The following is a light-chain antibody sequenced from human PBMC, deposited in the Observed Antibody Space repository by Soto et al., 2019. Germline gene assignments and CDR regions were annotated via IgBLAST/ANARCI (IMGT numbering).Light chain of an antibody. Sequence: EMVLTQAPATLSLSPGEGATLSCRASQSVSSYLVWYQQKPGQAPRLLIYDASKRATGIPARFSGSGSGTDFTLTISSLEPEDFAVYYCQQRSSRPPMYTFGQGTKVDIK. CDR1: QSVSSY. CDR3: QQRSSRPPMYT. J-gene: IGKJ2*01. CDR2: DAS. V-gene: IGKV3-11*01.